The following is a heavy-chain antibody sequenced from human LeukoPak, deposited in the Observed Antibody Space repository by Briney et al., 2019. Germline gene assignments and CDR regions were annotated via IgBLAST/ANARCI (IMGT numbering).Heavy chain of an antibody. CDR1: GFAFSTYL. D-gene: IGHD3-10*02. CDR3: ARDLHYYVAMDV. V-gene: IGHV3-64*04. CDR2: IDSDGGRT. J-gene: IGHJ6*02. Sequence: GGSLRLSCSASGFAFSTYLMHWVRQAPGKGLECISGIDSDGGRTYYADSVKGRFTISRDNFGGMVFLQLNSLRVEDTALYYCARDLHYYVAMDVWGQGTTVTVSS.